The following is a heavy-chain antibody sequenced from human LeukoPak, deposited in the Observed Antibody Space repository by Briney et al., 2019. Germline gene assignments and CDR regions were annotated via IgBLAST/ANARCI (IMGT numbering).Heavy chain of an antibody. CDR3: ASLLRGTYYYDSSGYYG. Sequence: SVKVSCKASGGSFRSYAISWVRQAPGQGLEWMGRIIPIFGTANYAQKFQGRVTITTDESTSTAYMELSSLRSEDTAVYYCASLLRGTYYYDSSGYYGWGQGTLVTVSS. CDR1: GGSFRSYA. CDR2: IIPIFGTA. D-gene: IGHD3-22*01. V-gene: IGHV1-69*05. J-gene: IGHJ4*02.